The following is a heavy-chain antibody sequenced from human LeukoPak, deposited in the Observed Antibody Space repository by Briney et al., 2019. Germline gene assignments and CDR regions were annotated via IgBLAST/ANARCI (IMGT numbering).Heavy chain of an antibody. J-gene: IGHJ6*02. Sequence: SETLSLTCTVCGGSLSGFYWTWVRQPPGKGLEWIGEINHGGDTKYNPTLKSRVTTSVDTSDSQFSLRVNSVTAADTAVYYCARGRSGWFGELFGYYYYGMDVWGQGTTVTVSS. CDR3: ARGRSGWFGELFGYYYYGMDV. D-gene: IGHD3-10*01. CDR1: GGSLSGFY. V-gene: IGHV4-34*01. CDR2: INHGGDT.